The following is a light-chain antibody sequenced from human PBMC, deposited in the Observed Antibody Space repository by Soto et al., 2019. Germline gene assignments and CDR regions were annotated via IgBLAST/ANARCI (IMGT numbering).Light chain of an antibody. V-gene: IGLV2-14*01. Sequence: QSVLTQPASVSGSPGQSITISCTGTSSDVGGYNHVSSYQQHPGKAPKLIIFEVRNRRSGVSDRFSASKSGNTASLPISGLQTEDEAVYYCSSYASSSSYAFGTGTKVTVL. CDR3: SSYASSSSYA. CDR2: EVR. CDR1: SSDVGGYNH. J-gene: IGLJ1*01.